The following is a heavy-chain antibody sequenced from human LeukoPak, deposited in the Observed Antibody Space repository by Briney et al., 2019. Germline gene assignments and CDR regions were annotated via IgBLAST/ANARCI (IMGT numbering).Heavy chain of an antibody. V-gene: IGHV4-59*04. CDR1: GGSISSYY. CDR2: IYYSGST. J-gene: IGHJ4*02. CDR3: ARHPMTKYSSSWHSENYYFDY. D-gene: IGHD6-13*01. Sequence: SETLSLTCTVSGGSISSYYWSWIRQPPGKGLEWIGYIYYSGSTYYNPSLKSRVTISVDTSKNQFSLKLSSVTAADTAVYYCARHPMTKYSSSWHSENYYFDYWGQGTLVTVSS.